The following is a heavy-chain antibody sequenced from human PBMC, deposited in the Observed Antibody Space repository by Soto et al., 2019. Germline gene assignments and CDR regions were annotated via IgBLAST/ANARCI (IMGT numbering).Heavy chain of an antibody. CDR1: GYTITSYG. CDR2: ISAYNGNT. Sequence: QVQLVQSGAEVKKPGASVKVSCKASGYTITSYGISWVRQAPGQGLEWMGWISAYNGNTNYAQKLQGRVTMTTDTSTSTAYMELRSLRSDDTAVYYCARGNWGYCSGGSCSLNWFDPWGQGTLVTVSS. J-gene: IGHJ5*02. V-gene: IGHV1-18*01. CDR3: ARGNWGYCSGGSCSLNWFDP. D-gene: IGHD2-15*01.